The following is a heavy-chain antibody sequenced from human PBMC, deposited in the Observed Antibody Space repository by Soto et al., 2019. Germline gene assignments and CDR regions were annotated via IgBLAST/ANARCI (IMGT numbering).Heavy chain of an antibody. CDR2: VYHSGRT. CDR1: GYSITTGYY. Sequence: PSETLSLTCAVSGYSITTGYYWGWVRRPPGKGLEWIGSVYHSGRTSYNPSLESRVTISVDTSKNQFSLRLSSVTAADTAVYYCARGVNYYDSSGFYPRDYWGQGMLVTVSS. J-gene: IGHJ4*02. V-gene: IGHV4-38-2*01. D-gene: IGHD3-22*01. CDR3: ARGVNYYDSSGFYPRDY.